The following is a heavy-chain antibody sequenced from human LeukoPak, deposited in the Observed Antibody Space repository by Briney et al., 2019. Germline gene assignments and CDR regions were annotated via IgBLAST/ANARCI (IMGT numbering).Heavy chain of an antibody. CDR1: GYTFTSYA. Sequence: ASVKVSCKASGYTFTSYAMHWVRQAPGQRLEWMGWINAGNGNTKYSQKFQGRVTMTRDTSTSTVYMELSSLRSEDTAVYYCARALMVYAIPPDYWGQGTLVTVSS. J-gene: IGHJ4*02. CDR2: INAGNGNT. V-gene: IGHV1-3*01. D-gene: IGHD2-8*01. CDR3: ARALMVYAIPPDY.